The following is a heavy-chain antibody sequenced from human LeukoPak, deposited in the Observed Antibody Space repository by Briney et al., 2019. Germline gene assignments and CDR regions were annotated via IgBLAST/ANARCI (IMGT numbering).Heavy chain of an antibody. CDR1: GGSISSSNYY. Sequence: PSETLSLTCTVSGGSISSSNYYWGWIRQPPGKGLEWIGSIYYSGSTYYNPSLKSRVTISVDTSKNQFSLKLSSVTAADTAVYYCARAAPVFFGEVSPGWFDPWGQGTLVTVSS. V-gene: IGHV4-39*07. D-gene: IGHD3-10*01. CDR3: ARAAPVFFGEVSPGWFDP. J-gene: IGHJ5*02. CDR2: IYYSGST.